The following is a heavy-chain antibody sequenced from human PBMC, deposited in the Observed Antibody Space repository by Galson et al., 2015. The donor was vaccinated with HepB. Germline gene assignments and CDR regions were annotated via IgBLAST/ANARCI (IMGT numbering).Heavy chain of an antibody. J-gene: IGHJ4*02. D-gene: IGHD3-9*01. CDR1: GFTFSKYW. CDR2: ISEDGSEK. Sequence: SLRLSCAPSGFTFSKYWMPWVRQAPGKGLEWVGNISEDGSEKFYGDSVKGRFTISRDNAEKSLFLQMNSLRSEDTAVYYCARAPVDLDDSLSGFDYWGQGTLVTVSS. CDR3: ARAPVDLDDSLSGFDY. V-gene: IGHV3-7*03.